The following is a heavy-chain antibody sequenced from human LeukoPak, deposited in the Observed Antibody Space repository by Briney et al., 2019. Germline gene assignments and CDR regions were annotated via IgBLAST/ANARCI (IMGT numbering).Heavy chain of an antibody. CDR1: GFTFSSYA. D-gene: IGHD3-10*01. J-gene: IGHJ4*02. V-gene: IGHV3-20*04. CDR2: INWNGGST. Sequence: GGSLRLSCPVSGFTFSSYAMSWVRQAPGKGLEWVSGINWNGGSTGYADSVKGRFTISRDNAKNSLYLQMNSLRAEDTALYYCARGGWFGELLFDYWGQGTLVTVSS. CDR3: ARGGWFGELLFDY.